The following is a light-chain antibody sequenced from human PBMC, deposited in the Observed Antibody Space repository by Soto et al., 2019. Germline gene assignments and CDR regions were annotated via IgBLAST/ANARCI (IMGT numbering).Light chain of an antibody. Sequence: EIVLTQSPGTLSLSPGERATLSCRASQSVSSSYLAWYQQKPGQTPRLLIYGASSRATGIPDRFSGSGSGTDFTLTISRLGPEDFAVYYCQQYGSSPGTFGQGTQVEIK. V-gene: IGKV3-20*01. CDR3: QQYGSSPGT. J-gene: IGKJ1*01. CDR2: GAS. CDR1: QSVSSSY.